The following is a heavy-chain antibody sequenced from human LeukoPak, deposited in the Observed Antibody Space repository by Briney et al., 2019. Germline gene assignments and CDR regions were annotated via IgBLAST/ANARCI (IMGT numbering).Heavy chain of an antibody. Sequence: GEPLKIPWKAAGYISTSYWYIRLRQMPGKGREWLGTFSTGDSDTRYYPYFQGQVTTSADKSSNTSHQQWSSVKASDTDMYSCGRLGCCCSGVTCYFGYWGQGTLVTVSS. CDR3: GRLGCCCSGVTCYFGY. V-gene: IGHV5-51*01. CDR1: GYISTSYW. J-gene: IGHJ4*02. D-gene: IGHD2-15*01. CDR2: FSTGDSDT.